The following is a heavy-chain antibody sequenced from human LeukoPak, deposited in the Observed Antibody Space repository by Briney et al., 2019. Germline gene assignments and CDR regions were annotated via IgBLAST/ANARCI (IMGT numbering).Heavy chain of an antibody. CDR3: AREEISDSSGENAFDI. CDR2: IKQDGSDK. Sequence: QAGGSLRLSCAASGFTFTKYWMTWVRQAPGKGLEWVGNIKQDGSDKNYMDSVKGRFTISRDNAKNSLYLQMNSLRAEDTASYHCAREEISDSSGENAFDIWGQGTMVTVSS. D-gene: IGHD3-22*01. J-gene: IGHJ3*02. V-gene: IGHV3-7*03. CDR1: GFTFTKYW.